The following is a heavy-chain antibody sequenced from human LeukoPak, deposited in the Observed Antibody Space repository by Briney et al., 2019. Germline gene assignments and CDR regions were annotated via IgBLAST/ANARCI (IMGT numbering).Heavy chain of an antibody. J-gene: IGHJ6*03. CDR3: ARVAAPPLGYHYYYMDV. D-gene: IGHD3-16*01. CDR2: IYYSGST. V-gene: IGHV4-39*07. Sequence: SETLSLTCTVSGGSISSSSYYWGWIRQPPGKGLEWIGSIYYSGSTYYNPSLKSRVTISVDTSKNQFSLKLSSVTAADTAVYYCARVAAPPLGYHYYYMDVWGKGTTVTVSS. CDR1: GGSISSSSYY.